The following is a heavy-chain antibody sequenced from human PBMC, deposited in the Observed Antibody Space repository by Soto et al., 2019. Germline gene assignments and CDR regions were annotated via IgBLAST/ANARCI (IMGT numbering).Heavy chain of an antibody. CDR3: ARHGGLWFGELLPSYYYYGMDV. CDR2: IYYSGST. V-gene: IGHV4-39*01. Sequence: SETLSLTCTVSGGSISRSGYYWGWMRQAPGKGLEWIGSIYYSGSTYYNPSLKSRVTISVDTSKNQFSLKLSSVTAADTAVYYCARHGGLWFGELLPSYYYYGMDVWGQGTTVTVSS. D-gene: IGHD3-10*01. J-gene: IGHJ6*02. CDR1: GGSISRSGYY.